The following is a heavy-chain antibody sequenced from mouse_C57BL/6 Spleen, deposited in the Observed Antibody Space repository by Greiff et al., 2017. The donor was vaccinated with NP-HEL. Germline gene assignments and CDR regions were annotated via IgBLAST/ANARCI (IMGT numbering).Heavy chain of an antibody. D-gene: IGHD2-3*01. CDR1: GFTFSDYY. V-gene: IGHV5-16*01. CDR2: INYDCSST. CDR3: ARDGYSYYFDY. J-gene: IGHJ2*01. Sequence: EVKLVESEGGLVQPGRSMKLSCTASGFTFSDYYMAWVRQVPEKGLEWVSNINYDCSSTTYLDSLKSRIIISRDNAKNILYLQMSSLKSEDTATYYCARDGYSYYFDYWGQGTTLTVSS.